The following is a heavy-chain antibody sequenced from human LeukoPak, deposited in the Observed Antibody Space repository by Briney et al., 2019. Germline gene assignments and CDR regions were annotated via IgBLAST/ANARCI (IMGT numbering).Heavy chain of an antibody. CDR2: IWYDGSNK. D-gene: IGHD3-10*01. CDR3: ARDKGPYYYGSGSYYNPIY. V-gene: IGHV3-33*01. CDR1: GFTFSSYG. Sequence: GRSLRLSCAASGFTFSSYGMHWVRQAPGKGLEWVAVIWYDGSNKYYADSVKGRFTISRDNSKNTLYLQMNSLRAEDTAVYYCARDKGPYYYGSGSYYNPIYWGQGTLVTVSS. J-gene: IGHJ4*02.